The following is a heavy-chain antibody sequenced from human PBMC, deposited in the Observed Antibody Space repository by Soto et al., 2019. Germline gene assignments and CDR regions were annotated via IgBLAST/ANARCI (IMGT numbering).Heavy chain of an antibody. CDR1: GGSISSGGYS. CDR2: IYHSGST. V-gene: IGHV4-30-2*06. Sequence: SETLSLTCAVSGGSISSGGYSWSWIRQSPGKGLEWIGYIYHSGSTYYNPSLKSRVTISVDRSKNQFSLKLSSVTAADTAVYYCAREAYYYGSGNAFDIWGQGTMVTVS. CDR3: AREAYYYGSGNAFDI. D-gene: IGHD3-10*01. J-gene: IGHJ3*02.